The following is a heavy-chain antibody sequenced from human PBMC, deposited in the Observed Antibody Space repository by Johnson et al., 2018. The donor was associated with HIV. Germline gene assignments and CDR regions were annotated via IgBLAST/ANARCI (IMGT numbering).Heavy chain of an antibody. D-gene: IGHD1-20*01. CDR1: GFTFSSYA. V-gene: IGHV3-30-3*01. CDR3: ARGGTYNWTPDRIGRAFDI. Sequence: QVQLVESGGGVVQPGRSLRLSSAASGFTFSSYAMHWVRQAPGKGLEWVAVISYDGSNKYYADSVKGRFTISRDNSKNTLYLQMNSLRAEDTAVYYCARGGTYNWTPDRIGRAFDIWGQGTTVTVSS. J-gene: IGHJ3*02. CDR2: ISYDGSNK.